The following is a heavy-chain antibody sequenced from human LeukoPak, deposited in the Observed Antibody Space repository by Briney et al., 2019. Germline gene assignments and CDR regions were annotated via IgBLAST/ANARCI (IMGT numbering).Heavy chain of an antibody. Sequence: ASVTVSCKASGYTFTGYYMHWVRQAPGQGLEWMGWINPNSGGTNYAQKFQGRVTMTRDTSISTAYMELSRLRSDDTAVYYCAREGYSSSWYGRNWFDPWGQGTLVTVSS. CDR2: INPNSGGT. D-gene: IGHD6-13*01. CDR3: AREGYSSSWYGRNWFDP. CDR1: GYTFTGYY. J-gene: IGHJ5*02. V-gene: IGHV1-2*02.